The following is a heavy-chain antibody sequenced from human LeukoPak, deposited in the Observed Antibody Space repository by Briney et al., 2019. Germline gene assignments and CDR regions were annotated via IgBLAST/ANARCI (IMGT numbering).Heavy chain of an antibody. V-gene: IGHV4-61*08. Sequence: SETLSLTCTVSGGSVSSGGYYWSWIRQPPGKGLEWIGYIHYSGSTNYNPSLKSRVTISVDTSKIQFSLKLTSVTAADTAVYYCARRCSSSSFDYWGQGTLVTVSS. J-gene: IGHJ4*02. CDR2: IHYSGST. CDR1: GGSVSSGGYY. CDR3: ARRCSSSSFDY. D-gene: IGHD6-6*01.